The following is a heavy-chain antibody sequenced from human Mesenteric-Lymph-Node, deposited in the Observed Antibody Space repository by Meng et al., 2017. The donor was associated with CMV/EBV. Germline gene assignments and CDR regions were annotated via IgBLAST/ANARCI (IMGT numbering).Heavy chain of an antibody. CDR1: GGSVSSDSYF. J-gene: IGHJ5*02. Sequence: SETLSLTCTVSGGSVSSDSYFWSWIRQRPGKGLEWVGYIYHSGNTNHNPSLMSRVTTSLDTSKNQFSLKVRSVTTADTAVYYCASGGIGGGNWFDPWGQGTLVTVSS. V-gene: IGHV4-61*01. CDR2: IYHSGNT. D-gene: IGHD1-26*01. CDR3: ASGGIGGGNWFDP.